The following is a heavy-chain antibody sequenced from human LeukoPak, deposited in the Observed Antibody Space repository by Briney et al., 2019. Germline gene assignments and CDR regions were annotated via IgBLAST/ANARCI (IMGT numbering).Heavy chain of an antibody. D-gene: IGHD2-2*01. CDR2: ISGSGGST. CDR1: GFTFSSYA. V-gene: IGHV3-23*01. Sequence: PGGSLRLSCAASGFTFSSYAMSWVRQAPGKGLECVSAISGSGGSTYYADSVKGRFTISRDNSKNTLYLQMNSLRAEDTAVYYCAKDRVVPAARLWYFDLWGRGTLVTVSS. CDR3: AKDRVVPAARLWYFDL. J-gene: IGHJ2*01.